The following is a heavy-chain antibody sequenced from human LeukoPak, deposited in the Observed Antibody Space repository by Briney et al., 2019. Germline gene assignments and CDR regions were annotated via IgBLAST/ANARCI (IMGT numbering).Heavy chain of an antibody. V-gene: IGHV1-69*13. D-gene: IGHD3-16*01. CDR2: IIPLFGTA. CDR3: ARARIGGNWFDP. J-gene: IGHJ5*02. CDR1: GGTFISSP. Sequence: SVTVSCKASGGTFISSPISWVRQAPGQGLEWMGGIIPLFGTANYAQKFQGRVTITADESTSTAYMELSSLRSEDTAVYYCARARIGGNWFDPWGQGTLVTVS.